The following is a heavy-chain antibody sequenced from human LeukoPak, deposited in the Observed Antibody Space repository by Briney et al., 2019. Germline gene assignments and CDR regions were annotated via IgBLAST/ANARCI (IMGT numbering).Heavy chain of an antibody. V-gene: IGHV1-8*01. Sequence: ASVKVSCKASGYTFTSYDINWVRQATGQGLEWMGWMNPNSGNTGYAQKFQGRVTMTRNTSISTAYMELSSLRSEDTAVYYCARVSTVTTNSYYYYYYGMDVWGQGTTVTVSS. CDR3: ARVSTVTTNSYYYYYYGMDV. J-gene: IGHJ6*02. D-gene: IGHD4-17*01. CDR2: MNPNSGNT. CDR1: GYTFTSYD.